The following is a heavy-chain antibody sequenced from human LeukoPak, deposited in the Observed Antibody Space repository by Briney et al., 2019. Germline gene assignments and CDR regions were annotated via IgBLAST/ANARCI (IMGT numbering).Heavy chain of an antibody. CDR3: TRHQYDSSGSHAY. Sequence: GGSLKLSCAASGFTFSGSAMHWVRQASGKGLEWVGRIRSKANSYATAYAASVKGRFTISRDDSKNTAYLQMNSLKTEDTAVYYCTRHQYDSSGSHAYWGQGPLVTVSS. D-gene: IGHD3-22*01. CDR1: GFTFSGSA. CDR2: IRSKANSYAT. V-gene: IGHV3-73*01. J-gene: IGHJ4*02.